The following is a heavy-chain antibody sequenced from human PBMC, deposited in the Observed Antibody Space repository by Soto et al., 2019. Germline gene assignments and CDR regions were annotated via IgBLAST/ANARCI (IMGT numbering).Heavy chain of an antibody. D-gene: IGHD1-26*01. CDR3: ANSGSYFDDFDY. CDR1: GFTFSSYA. Sequence: GESLKISCAASGFTFSSYAMSWVRQAPGKGLEWVSAISGSGGSTYYADSVKGRFTISRDNSKNTLYLQMNSLRAEDTAVYYCANSGSYFDDFDYWGQGTLVTVSS. V-gene: IGHV3-23*01. CDR2: ISGSGGST. J-gene: IGHJ4*02.